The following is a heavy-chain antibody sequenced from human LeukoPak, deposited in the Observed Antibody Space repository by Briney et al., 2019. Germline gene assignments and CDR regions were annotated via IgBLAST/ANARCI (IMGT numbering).Heavy chain of an antibody. J-gene: IGHJ5*02. CDR2: IYYSGST. Sequence: SETLSLTCTVSGGSISSSSYYWGWIRQPPGKGLEWIGSIYYSGSTYYNPSLKSRVTISVDTSKNQFSLKLSSVTAADTAVYYCALMVRGVSGWFDPWGQGTLVTVSS. CDR3: ALMVRGVSGWFDP. D-gene: IGHD3-10*01. CDR1: GGSISSSSYY. V-gene: IGHV4-39*07.